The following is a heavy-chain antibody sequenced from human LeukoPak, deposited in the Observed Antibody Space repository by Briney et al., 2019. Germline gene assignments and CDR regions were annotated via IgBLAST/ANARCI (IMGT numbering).Heavy chain of an antibody. Sequence: GGSLRLSCAASGFTFSSYTMAWVRQAPGKGLAWVSSISGSGGSTYYANSVKGRFTISRDNSKNTLYLQMNSLRDEDTAVYYCAKDPTYSNWFDPWGHGTLVTVAS. CDR1: GFTFSSYT. V-gene: IGHV3-23*01. J-gene: IGHJ5*02. D-gene: IGHD5-18*01. CDR2: ISGSGGST. CDR3: AKDPTYSNWFDP.